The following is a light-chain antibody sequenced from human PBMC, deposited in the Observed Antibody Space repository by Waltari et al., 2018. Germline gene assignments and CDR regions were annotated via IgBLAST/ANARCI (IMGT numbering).Light chain of an antibody. CDR2: WAS. V-gene: IGKV4-1*01. Sequence: DIVMTQSPDSLAVSLGGRATINCKSSRSVLDTSKNKNFLAWYQLKPGQSPKLLIYWASTRESGVPDRFSASVSGTDFTLTISSLQAEDVAIYSCQQYYAAPYIFGQGTKVEIK. CDR1: RSVLDTSKNKNF. J-gene: IGKJ2*01. CDR3: QQYYAAPYI.